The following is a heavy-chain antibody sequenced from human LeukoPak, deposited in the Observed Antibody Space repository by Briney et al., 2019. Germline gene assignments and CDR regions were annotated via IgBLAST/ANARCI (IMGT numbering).Heavy chain of an antibody. CDR1: GGTFSSYA. Sequence: ASVKVSCKASGGTFSSYAISWVRQAPGQGLEWMGRIIPISGTANYAQKFQGRVTITTDESTSTAYMELSSLRSEDTAVYYCARVGIAVAGTGQSVDYWGQGTLVTVSS. CDR3: ARVGIAVAGTGQSVDY. J-gene: IGHJ4*02. V-gene: IGHV1-69*05. CDR2: IIPISGTA. D-gene: IGHD6-19*01.